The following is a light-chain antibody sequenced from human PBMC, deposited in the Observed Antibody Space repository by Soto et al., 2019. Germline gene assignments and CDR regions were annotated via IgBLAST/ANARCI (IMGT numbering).Light chain of an antibody. Sequence: QSVLTLPASLSGSPGQSITISCTGTSSDVGGYNYVSWYQHHPGKAPKLMIFDVSNRPSGVSNRFSGSKSGNTASLTISGLQPEDEADYYCSSYTTSNTRQIVFGTGTKVTVL. CDR2: DVS. CDR3: SSYTTSNTRQIV. CDR1: SSDVGGYNY. V-gene: IGLV2-14*03. J-gene: IGLJ1*01.